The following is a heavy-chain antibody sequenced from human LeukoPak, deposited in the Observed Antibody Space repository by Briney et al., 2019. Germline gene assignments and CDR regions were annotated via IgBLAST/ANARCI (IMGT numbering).Heavy chain of an antibody. D-gene: IGHD3-3*01. Sequence: VASVKVSCKASGYTFTSYGISWVRQAPGQGLEWMGWISAYNGNTNYAQKLQGRVTMTTDTSTSTAYMELRSLRSDDTAVYYCARECLHYGFWSGYSGFLLDYWGQGTLVTVSS. CDR2: ISAYNGNT. J-gene: IGHJ4*02. CDR3: ARECLHYGFWSGYSGFLLDY. CDR1: GYTFTSYG. V-gene: IGHV1-18*01.